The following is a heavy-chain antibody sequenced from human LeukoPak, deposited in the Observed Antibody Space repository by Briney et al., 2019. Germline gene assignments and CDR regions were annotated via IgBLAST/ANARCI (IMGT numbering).Heavy chain of an antibody. D-gene: IGHD1-14*01. Sequence: SETLSLTCTVSGGSISSSSYYWGWIRQPPGKGLEWIGSIYYSGSTYYNPSLKSRATISVDTSKNQFFLKLSSVTAADTAVYYCARTLGYRKSWFDPWGQGTLVTVSS. V-gene: IGHV4-39*01. CDR3: ARTLGYRKSWFDP. CDR1: GGSISSSSYY. CDR2: IYYSGST. J-gene: IGHJ5*02.